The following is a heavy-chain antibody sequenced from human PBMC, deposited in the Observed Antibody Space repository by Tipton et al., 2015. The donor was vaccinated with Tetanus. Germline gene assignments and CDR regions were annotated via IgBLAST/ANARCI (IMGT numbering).Heavy chain of an antibody. J-gene: IGHJ4*02. CDR1: GGSISNYY. Sequence: TLSLTCTVSGGSISNYYWNWIRQSPGKGLEWLGNIYYSGDTDYNPSLQSRATISLDTAKNHFSLRLSSVTAADTAVYYCARDSPDILLVPAVWGQGTLVTVSS. CDR3: ARDSPDILLVPAV. D-gene: IGHD2-2*01. V-gene: IGHV4-59*01. CDR2: IYYSGDT.